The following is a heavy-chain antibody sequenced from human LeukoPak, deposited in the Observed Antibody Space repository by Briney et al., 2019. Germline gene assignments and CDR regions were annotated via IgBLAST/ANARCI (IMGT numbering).Heavy chain of an antibody. Sequence: PGGSLRLSCAASGFTFSSYWMSWVRQAPGKGLEWVANIKQDGSEKYYVDSVKGRFTTSRDNAENSLYLQMNSLRAEDTAVYYCASPGEGGRLWDFDYWGQGTLVTVSS. D-gene: IGHD2-21*01. CDR2: IKQDGSEK. V-gene: IGHV3-7*01. J-gene: IGHJ4*02. CDR1: GFTFSSYW. CDR3: ASPGEGGRLWDFDY.